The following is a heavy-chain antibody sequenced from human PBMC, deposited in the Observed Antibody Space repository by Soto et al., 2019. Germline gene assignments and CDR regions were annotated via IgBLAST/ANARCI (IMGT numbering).Heavy chain of an antibody. CDR3: AARSPAFDY. CDR2: ITTDKGKT. CDR1: GYTFTSYG. J-gene: IGHJ4*02. Sequence: ASAKVSCKTSGYTFTSYGITWVRQAPGQGLEWMGWITTDKGKTTYAQKYQGRVTMTTDTSTITAYMELRSLRSDDTAVYYCAARSPAFDYWGQGTLVTVSS. V-gene: IGHV1-18*01.